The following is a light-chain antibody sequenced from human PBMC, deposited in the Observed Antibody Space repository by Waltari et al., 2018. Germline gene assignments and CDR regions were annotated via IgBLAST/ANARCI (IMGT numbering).Light chain of an antibody. CDR3: MIWHSSAVV. Sequence: QAVLTQPASLSAAPGASASLTCTLRSGINVGAYTIYWYQPKPGSPPQYLLRYKSDSDKQPGSGVPSRFSGSKDASANAGILLISGLQSEDEADYYCMIWHSSAVVFGGGTKVTVL. CDR1: SGINVGAYT. J-gene: IGLJ2*01. V-gene: IGLV5-45*01. CDR2: YKSDSDK.